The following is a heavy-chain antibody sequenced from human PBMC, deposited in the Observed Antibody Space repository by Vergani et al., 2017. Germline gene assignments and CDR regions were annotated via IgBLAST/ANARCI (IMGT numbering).Heavy chain of an antibody. D-gene: IGHD3-16*01. V-gene: IGHV4-59*01. J-gene: IGHJ5*02. CDR2: IYYSGST. Sequence: QVQLQESGPGLVKPSETLSLPCTVSGGSISSYYWSWIRQPPGKGLEWIGYIYYSGSTNYNPSLKSRVTISVDTSKNQFSLKLSSVTAADTAVYYCASARLGCFDPWGQGTLVTVSS. CDR3: ASARLGCFDP. CDR1: GGSISSYY.